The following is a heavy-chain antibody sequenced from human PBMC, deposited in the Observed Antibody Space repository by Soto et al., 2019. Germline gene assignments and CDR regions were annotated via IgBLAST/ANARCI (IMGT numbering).Heavy chain of an antibody. Sequence: EVQLVESGGGLVQPGRSLRLSCAASGFTFDDYAMHWVRQAPGKGLEWVSGISWNSGSIGYADSVKGRFTFSRDNAKKSLYLQMNSLRAEDTALYYCAKDILGSCLCNDSFDIWGQGTMVTVSS. CDR3: AKDILGSCLCNDSFDI. J-gene: IGHJ3*02. CDR1: GFTFDDYA. D-gene: IGHD6-19*01. V-gene: IGHV3-9*01. CDR2: ISWNSGSI.